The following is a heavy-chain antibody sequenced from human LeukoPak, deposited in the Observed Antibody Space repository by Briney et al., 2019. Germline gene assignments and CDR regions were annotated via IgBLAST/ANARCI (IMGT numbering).Heavy chain of an antibody. CDR2: ISSSSSTI. CDR3: VGTYRGELYAFDI. J-gene: IGHJ3*02. V-gene: IGHV3-48*01. Sequence: GGSLRLSCAASGFTFSSYSMNWVRQAPGKGLEWVSYISSSSSTIYYADSVKGRFTISRDNAKNSLYLQMNSLRSEDTAVYYCVGTYRGELYAFDIWGQGTMVTVSS. CDR1: GFTFSSYS. D-gene: IGHD3-16*01.